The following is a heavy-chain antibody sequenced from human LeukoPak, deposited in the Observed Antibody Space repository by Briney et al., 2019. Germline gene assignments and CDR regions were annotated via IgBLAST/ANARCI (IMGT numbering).Heavy chain of an antibody. Sequence: GGSLRLSCAASGFTFSSYSMNWVRQAPGKGLEWVSYISSSSSTIYYAASVKGRFTISRDNSKNSLYLQMNSLRAEDTAVYYCARDQGLVVDYWGQGTLVTVSS. CDR2: ISSSSSTI. CDR3: ARDQGLVVDY. J-gene: IGHJ4*02. V-gene: IGHV3-48*01. CDR1: GFTFSSYS.